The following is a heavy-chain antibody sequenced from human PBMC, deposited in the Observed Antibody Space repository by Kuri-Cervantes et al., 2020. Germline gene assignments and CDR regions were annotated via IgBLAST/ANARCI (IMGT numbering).Heavy chain of an antibody. J-gene: IGHJ4*02. CDR1: GYTFTGYY. CDR3: ASGGHYYDPLVGDY. CDR2: INPSGGST. D-gene: IGHD3-22*01. V-gene: IGHV1-46*01. Sequence: ALVKVSCKASGYTFTGYYMHWVRQAPGQGLEWMGIINPSGGSTSYAQKFQGRVTMTRDTPTSTVYMELSRLRSDDTAVYYCASGGHYYDPLVGDYWGQGTLVTVSS.